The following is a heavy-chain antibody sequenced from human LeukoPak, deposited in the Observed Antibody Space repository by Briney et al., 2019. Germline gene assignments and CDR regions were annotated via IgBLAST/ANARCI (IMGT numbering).Heavy chain of an antibody. J-gene: IGHJ3*01. CDR3: ARGVGNEGLTM. CDR1: GYTFTSYY. V-gene: IGHV1-46*01. CDR2: INPSGGST. Sequence: GASVKVSCKASGYTFTSYYMHWVRQAPGQGLEWMGIINPSGGSTSYAQKFQGRVTMTTETFTRTADMEVTSLRGDDTAVYYCARGVGNEGLTMWGQGTLITVSS. D-gene: IGHD3-3*01.